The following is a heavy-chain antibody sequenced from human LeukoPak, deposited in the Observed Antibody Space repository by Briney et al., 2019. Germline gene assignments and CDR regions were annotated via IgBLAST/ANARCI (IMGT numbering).Heavy chain of an antibody. CDR1: GFTFSSFA. J-gene: IGHJ4*02. Sequence: GGSLRLSCAASGFTFSSFAMSWVRQAPGKGLEWVSTISGSGGSTYYTDSVKGRFTISRDNSKNTLYLQMNTLRAEDTAIYYCVRDRGTYRPIDYWGQGTLVTVSS. CDR2: ISGSGGST. D-gene: IGHD1-26*01. V-gene: IGHV3-23*01. CDR3: VRDRGTYRPIDY.